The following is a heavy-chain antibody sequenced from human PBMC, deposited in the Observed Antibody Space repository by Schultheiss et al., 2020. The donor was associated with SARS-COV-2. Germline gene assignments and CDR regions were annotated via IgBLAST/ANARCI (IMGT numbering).Heavy chain of an antibody. CDR1: GYSFTSYW. CDR2: IYPGDSDT. V-gene: IGHV5-51*01. CDR3: ARHSLPPNYDYVWGTSYYYGMDV. J-gene: IGHJ6*02. D-gene: IGHD3-16*01. Sequence: GESLKISCKGSGYSFTSYWIDWVRQMPGKGLEWMGIIYPGDSDTRYSPSFQGQVTISADKSISTAYLQWSSLKASDTAMYYCARHSLPPNYDYVWGTSYYYGMDVWGQGTTVTVSS.